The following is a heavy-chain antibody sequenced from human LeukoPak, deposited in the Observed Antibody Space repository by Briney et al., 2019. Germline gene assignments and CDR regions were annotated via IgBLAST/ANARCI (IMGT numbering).Heavy chain of an antibody. V-gene: IGHV4-61*02. Sequence: SETLSLTRTVSGGSISSSSYYWGWIRQPAGKGLEWIGRIYTSGSTNYNPSLKSRVTMSVDTSKNQFSLKLSSVTAADTAVYYCARDRYYYDSSSYRFDYWGRGTLVTVSS. CDR1: GGSISSSSYY. CDR2: IYTSGST. CDR3: ARDRYYYDSSSYRFDY. D-gene: IGHD3-22*01. J-gene: IGHJ4*02.